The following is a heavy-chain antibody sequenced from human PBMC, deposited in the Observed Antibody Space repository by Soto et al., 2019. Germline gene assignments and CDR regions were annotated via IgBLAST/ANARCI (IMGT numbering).Heavy chain of an antibody. Sequence: ASVKVSCKAPGYTFTSYAMHWVRQAPGQRLEWMGWINAGNGNTKYSQKFQGRVTITRDTSASTAYMELSSLRSEDTAVYYCARPGVRLWSGYYHYFDYWGQGTLVTVSS. CDR3: ARPGVRLWSGYYHYFDY. D-gene: IGHD3-3*01. CDR2: INAGNGNT. CDR1: GYTFTSYA. J-gene: IGHJ4*02. V-gene: IGHV1-3*01.